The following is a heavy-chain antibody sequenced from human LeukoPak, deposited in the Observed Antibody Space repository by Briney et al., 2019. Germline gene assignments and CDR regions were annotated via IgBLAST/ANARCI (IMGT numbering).Heavy chain of an antibody. Sequence: GGSLSLSCAASGFTFNSSDMSCVRQAPGGGLEWVSSIRHSDSNTSYADSVMGRFTITRDNSTNTLHQQMNSLRAEDTTLYYCAKANGGYTMVRGVIPFEYWGQGTLVTVSS. CDR1: GFTFNSSD. CDR2: IRHSDSNT. V-gene: IGHV3-23*05. CDR3: AKANGGYTMVRGVIPFEY. D-gene: IGHD3-10*01. J-gene: IGHJ4*02.